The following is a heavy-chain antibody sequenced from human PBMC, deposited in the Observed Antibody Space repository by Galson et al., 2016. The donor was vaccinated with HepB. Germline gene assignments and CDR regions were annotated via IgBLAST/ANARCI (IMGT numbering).Heavy chain of an antibody. CDR1: GDSVSSINAG. D-gene: IGHD1-7*01. Sequence: CAISGDSVSSINAGWNWIRQSPSRGLEWLGTTYHRAKWYSNYAESVKSRITIHPDTSKNQFSLQLKSVTPEDSAVYYCARHWDSTWYYFDFWGQGSLVTVSS. CDR3: ARHWDSTWYYFDF. V-gene: IGHV6-1*01. J-gene: IGHJ4*02. CDR2: TYHRAKWYS.